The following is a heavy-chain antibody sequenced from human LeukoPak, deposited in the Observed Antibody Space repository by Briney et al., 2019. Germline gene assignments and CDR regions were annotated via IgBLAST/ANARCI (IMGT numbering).Heavy chain of an antibody. CDR3: AKVGRGYYDSSGYPGFIDY. D-gene: IGHD3-22*01. V-gene: IGHV3-21*04. CDR1: GFTFSSYS. J-gene: IGHJ4*02. CDR2: ISSSSSYI. Sequence: GGSLRLSCAASGFTFSSYSMNWVRQAPGKGLEWVSSISSSSSYIYYADSVKGRFTISRDNAKNSLYLQMNSLRAEDTALYYCAKVGRGYYDSSGYPGFIDYWGQGTLVTVSS.